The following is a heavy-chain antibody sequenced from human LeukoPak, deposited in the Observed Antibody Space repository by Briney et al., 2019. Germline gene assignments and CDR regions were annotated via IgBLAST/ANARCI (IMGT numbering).Heavy chain of an antibody. Sequence: QSGGSLRLSCAASGFTFSNYWMSWVRQAPGKGLEWVSAISGSGGSTYYADSVKGRFTISRDNAKNSLYLQMNSLRAEDTAVYYCARDSIGGNDQWGQGTLVTVSS. CDR3: ARDSIGGNDQ. D-gene: IGHD2-15*01. CDR1: GFTFSNYW. J-gene: IGHJ5*02. V-gene: IGHV3-23*01. CDR2: ISGSGGST.